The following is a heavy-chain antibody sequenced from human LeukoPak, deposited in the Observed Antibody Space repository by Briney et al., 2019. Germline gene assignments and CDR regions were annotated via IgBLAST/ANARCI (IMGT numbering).Heavy chain of an antibody. D-gene: IGHD1-7*01. Sequence: SVKVSCKASGGTFSSYAISWVRQAPGQGLEWMGGIFPIFGTANYAQKFQGRVTITTDESTSTAYMELSSLRSEDTAVYYCARDNYAGANWFDPWGKGTLVTVSS. CDR2: IFPIFGTA. CDR3: ARDNYAGANWFDP. J-gene: IGHJ5*02. V-gene: IGHV1-69*05. CDR1: GGTFSSYA.